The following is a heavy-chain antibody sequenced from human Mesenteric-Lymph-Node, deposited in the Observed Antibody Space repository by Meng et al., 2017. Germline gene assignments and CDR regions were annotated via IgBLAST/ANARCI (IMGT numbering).Heavy chain of an antibody. V-gene: IGHV3-23*01. J-gene: IGHJ4*02. CDR2: ISASGGGT. CDR1: GFIFNTYA. CDR3: ANLNKWGAKQAFDY. Sequence: GGSLRLSCAASGFIFNTYAMSWVRQAPGKGLEWVSAISASGGGTYYADSVKGRFTISRDNSKNTLYLQMNTLRAEDTAVYYCANLNKWGAKQAFDYWGQGTLVTVSS. D-gene: IGHD7-27*01.